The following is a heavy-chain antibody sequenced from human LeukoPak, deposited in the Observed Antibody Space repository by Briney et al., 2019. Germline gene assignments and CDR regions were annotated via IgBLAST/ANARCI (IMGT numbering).Heavy chain of an antibody. V-gene: IGHV1-8*03. CDR3: ARTTSLTASGYDY. J-gene: IGHJ4*02. CDR1: GYTFTTYH. D-gene: IGHD4-17*01. Sequence: ASVKVSCKTSGYTFTTYHINWVRHGPGQGLEWMGWMNHYSGDRGYAQKFHGRLSITSDTSISTAYMELSSLRSDDTAVYFCARTTSLTASGYDYWGQGTLVTVSS. CDR2: MNHYSGDR.